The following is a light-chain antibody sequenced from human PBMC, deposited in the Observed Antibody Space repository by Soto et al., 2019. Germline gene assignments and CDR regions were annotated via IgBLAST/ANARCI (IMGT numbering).Light chain of an antibody. V-gene: IGLV2-14*01. J-gene: IGLJ2*01. Sequence: QSALTQPASVSGSPGQSITISCTGTSSDIGGYDYVSWYQQHPGKAPKLVIYGVGNRPSGISNRFSGSKSGNTASLTISGLQPEDEADYYCNSYTTITTLVIFGGGTKLTVL. CDR2: GVG. CDR3: NSYTTITTLVI. CDR1: SSDIGGYDY.